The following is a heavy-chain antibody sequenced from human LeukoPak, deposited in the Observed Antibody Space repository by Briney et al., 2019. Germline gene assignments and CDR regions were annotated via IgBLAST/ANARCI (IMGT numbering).Heavy chain of an antibody. CDR2: ISAYNGNT. CDR3: ARDEDRKYVFWGVSRRPGIDYYYPGRNV. D-gene: IGHD3-3*01. V-gene: IGHV1-18*01. Sequence: ASVKVSCKASGYTFTSYGISWVRQAPGQGLEWMGWISAYNGNTNYAQKLQGRVTMTTDTSTSTAYMELRSLRSDDTAVYYCARDEDRKYVFWGVSRRPGIDYYYPGRNVGAKGTPAPVPS. CDR1: GYTFTSYG. J-gene: IGHJ6*04.